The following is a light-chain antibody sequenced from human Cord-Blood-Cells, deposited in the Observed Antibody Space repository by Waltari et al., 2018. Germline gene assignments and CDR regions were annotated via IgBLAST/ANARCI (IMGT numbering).Light chain of an antibody. V-gene: IGKV3-20*01. Sequence: EIVLTQSPGTLSLSPGERATLSCRASQSVSSSYLAWYQQKPGQAPRRLFYGASSRATGIPDRFSGSGSGTDFTLTISRLEPEDFAVYYCQQYGSSPLYTFGQGTKLEIK. J-gene: IGKJ2*01. CDR3: QQYGSSPLYT. CDR2: GAS. CDR1: QSVSSSY.